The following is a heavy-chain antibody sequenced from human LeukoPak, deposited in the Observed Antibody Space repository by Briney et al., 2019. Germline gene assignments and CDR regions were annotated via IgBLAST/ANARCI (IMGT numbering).Heavy chain of an antibody. J-gene: IGHJ4*02. CDR2: ISSSSSYI. CDR1: GFTFSSYS. D-gene: IGHD2-2*01. CDR3: ARVLVVVPAAKNYFDY. Sequence: GGSLRLSCAASGFTFSSYSMNWVRQAPGKGLEWVSSISSSSSYIYYADSVKGRFTISRDNAKNSLYLQMNSLRAEDTAVYYCARVLVVVPAAKNYFDYWGQGTLVTVSS. V-gene: IGHV3-21*01.